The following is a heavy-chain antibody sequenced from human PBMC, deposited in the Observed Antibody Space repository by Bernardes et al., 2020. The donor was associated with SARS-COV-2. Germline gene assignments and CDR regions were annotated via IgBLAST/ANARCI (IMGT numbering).Heavy chain of an antibody. Sequence: SETLSLTCTVSGGSISGHYWSWIRQPPGKGLEWIGYVYYNGHTNYNPSLKSRVTISVDTPNNQFSLKLSSVTAADTAVYYCARDQGLVWFDYWGQGTLVTVSS. J-gene: IGHJ4*02. CDR2: VYYNGHT. CDR1: GGSISGHY. D-gene: IGHD3-16*01. V-gene: IGHV4-59*11. CDR3: ARDQGLVWFDY.